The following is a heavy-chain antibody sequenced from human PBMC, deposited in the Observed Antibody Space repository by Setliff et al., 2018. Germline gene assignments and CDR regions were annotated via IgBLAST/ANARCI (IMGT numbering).Heavy chain of an antibody. CDR2: INPSGGST. CDR1: GYTFTSYY. Sequence: VKVSCKASGYTFTSYYMHWVRQAPGQGLEWMGIINPSGGSTSYAQKFQGRVTMTRDTSTSTVYMELSSLRSEDTAAYYCARDARDFWSGYSSHEGFDPWGQGTLVTVSS. D-gene: IGHD3-3*01. J-gene: IGHJ5*02. CDR3: ARDARDFWSGYSSHEGFDP. V-gene: IGHV1-46*01.